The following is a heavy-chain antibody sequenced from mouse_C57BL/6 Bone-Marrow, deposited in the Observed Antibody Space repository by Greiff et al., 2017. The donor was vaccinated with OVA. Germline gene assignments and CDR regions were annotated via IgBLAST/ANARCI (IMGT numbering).Heavy chain of an antibody. Sequence: QVQLQQPGAELVKPGASVKMSCKASGYTFTSYWITWVKQRPGQGLEWIGDIYPGSGSTNYNEKFKSKATLTVDTSSSTAYMQLSSLTSEDSAVYYCARYGIYYVHRGWYFDYWGQGTTLTVSS. V-gene: IGHV1-55*01. J-gene: IGHJ2*01. D-gene: IGHD2-1*01. CDR3: ARYGIYYVHRGWYFDY. CDR1: GYTFTSYW. CDR2: IYPGSGST.